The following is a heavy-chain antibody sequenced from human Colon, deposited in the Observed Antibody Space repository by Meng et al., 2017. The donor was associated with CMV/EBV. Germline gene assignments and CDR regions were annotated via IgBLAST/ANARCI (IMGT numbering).Heavy chain of an antibody. CDR2: INNDGSNK. J-gene: IGHJ4*02. D-gene: IGHD2-15*01. CDR1: GCSFSNTW. CDR3: PSTGPWYGLYFGY. Sequence: GGSLRLSCAASGCSFSNTWMIWVRRAPGKGLEWVAKINNDGSNKYYVDSVKGRFTIFRDNAKNSVYLQMNSLRAEDTAVYYCPSTGPWYGLYFGYWGQGTLVTVSS. V-gene: IGHV3-7*01.